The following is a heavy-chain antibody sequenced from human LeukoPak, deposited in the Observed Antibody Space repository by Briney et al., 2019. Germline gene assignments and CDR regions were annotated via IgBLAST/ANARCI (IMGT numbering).Heavy chain of an antibody. V-gene: IGHV3-30*04. CDR2: ISYDGSNK. CDR1: GFTFSSYA. CDR3: AKLISPYDY. J-gene: IGHJ4*02. D-gene: IGHD5-24*01. Sequence: WGSLRLSCAASGFTFSSYAMHWVRQAPGKGLEWVAVISYDGSNKYYADSVKGRFTISRDNSKNTLYLQMNSLRAEDTAVYYCAKLISPYDYWGQGTLVLVSS.